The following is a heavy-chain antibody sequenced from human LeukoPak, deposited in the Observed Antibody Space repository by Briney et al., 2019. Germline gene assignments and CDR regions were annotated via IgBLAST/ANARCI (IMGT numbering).Heavy chain of an antibody. CDR3: AREGGPQSLRGTFDP. D-gene: IGHD1-1*01. CDR2: IYNSGST. V-gene: IGHV4-59*12. Sequence: SETLSLTCTVSGGSISNYYWNWIRQPPGKGLEWIGYIYNSGSTNYNPSLKSRVTISVDTSKNQFSLKLSSVTAADTAVYYCAREGGPQSLRGTFDPWGQGTLVTVSS. J-gene: IGHJ5*02. CDR1: GGSISNYY.